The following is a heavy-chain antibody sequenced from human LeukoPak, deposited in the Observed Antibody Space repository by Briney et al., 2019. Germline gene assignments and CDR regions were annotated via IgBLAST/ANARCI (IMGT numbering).Heavy chain of an antibody. CDR2: ISSSSSYI. CDR1: GFTFSSYS. Sequence: PGGSLRLSCAASGFTFSSYSMNWVRQAPGKGLEWVSSISSSSSYIYYADSVKGRFTISRDNAKNSLYLQMNSLRAEDTAVYYCARDPEVGTTSGDWFDPWAREPWSPSPQ. CDR3: ARDPEVGTTSGDWFDP. J-gene: IGHJ5*02. V-gene: IGHV3-21*01. D-gene: IGHD1-14*01.